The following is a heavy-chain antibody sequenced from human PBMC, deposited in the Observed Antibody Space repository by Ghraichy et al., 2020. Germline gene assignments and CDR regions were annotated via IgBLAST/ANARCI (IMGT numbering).Heavy chain of an antibody. CDR2: INSDGSTT. V-gene: IGHV3-74*01. CDR3: ARGGGYSYAPFDY. CDR1: GFTLSSCW. D-gene: IGHD5-18*01. Sequence: GGSLRLSCAASGFTLSSCWMHWVRQAPGKGLVWVSHINSDGSTTNYADSVKGRFTISRDNAKNTLYLQMNSLRAEDTAVYYCARGGGYSYAPFDYWGQGTLVTVSS. J-gene: IGHJ4*02.